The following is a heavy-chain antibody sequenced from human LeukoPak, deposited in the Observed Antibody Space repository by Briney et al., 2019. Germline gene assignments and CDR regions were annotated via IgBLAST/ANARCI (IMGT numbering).Heavy chain of an antibody. V-gene: IGHV4-34*01. CDR3: ARPTYIVGATTGFDY. Sequence: SETLSLTCAVHGGSFSGDYWSWNRLPPGKGLEWIGEINHSGSTNSNPSLKSRVTISVDTSKNQFSLKLSSVTAADTAVYYCARPTYIVGATTGFDYWGQGTLVTVSS. D-gene: IGHD1-26*01. CDR2: INHSGST. J-gene: IGHJ4*02. CDR1: GGSFSGDY.